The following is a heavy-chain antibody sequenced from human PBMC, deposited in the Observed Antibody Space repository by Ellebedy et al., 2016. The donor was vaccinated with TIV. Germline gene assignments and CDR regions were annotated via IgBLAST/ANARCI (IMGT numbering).Heavy chain of an antibody. D-gene: IGHD4-23*01. Sequence: PGGSLRLSCAASGFSFTNYAMNWVRQAPGKGLEGVSAVSSSGDTTYYADSVKGRFTISRDNSKNTLYLQMSSLRAEDTAVYFCARDPVGVGPAFDVWGQGTMVTVSS. J-gene: IGHJ3*01. CDR3: ARDPVGVGPAFDV. CDR1: GFSFTNYA. CDR2: VSSSGDTT. V-gene: IGHV3-23*01.